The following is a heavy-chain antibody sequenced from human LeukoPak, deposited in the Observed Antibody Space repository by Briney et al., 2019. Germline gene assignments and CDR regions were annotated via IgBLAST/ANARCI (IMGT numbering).Heavy chain of an antibody. CDR2: ISSSSSYT. CDR1: EFSVGSNY. J-gene: IGHJ6*03. V-gene: IGHV3-21*04. D-gene: IGHD3-9*01. Sequence: GGSLRLSCAASEFSVGSNYMTWVRQAPGKGLEWVSSISSSSSYTFYADSVMGRFTISRDNAKNSLYLQMNGLRAEDTALYYCARGGLYDILTGYYIYYYMDVWGKGTTVTVSS. CDR3: ARGGLYDILTGYYIYYYMDV.